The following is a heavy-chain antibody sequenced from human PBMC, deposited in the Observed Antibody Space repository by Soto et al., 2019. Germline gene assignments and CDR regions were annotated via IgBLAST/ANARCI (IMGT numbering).Heavy chain of an antibody. CDR1: GFTFSSYA. D-gene: IGHD3-22*01. CDR2: ISSNGGST. CDR3: VRAPDYYDSSGYYFFFDY. V-gene: IGHV3-64D*06. Sequence: GGSLRLSCSASGFTFSSYAMHWVRQAPGKGLEYVSAISSNGGSTYYADSVKGRFTISRDNSKNTLYFQMSSLRAEDTALFYFVRAPDYYDSSGYYFFFDYWGQGTLVTVSS. J-gene: IGHJ4*02.